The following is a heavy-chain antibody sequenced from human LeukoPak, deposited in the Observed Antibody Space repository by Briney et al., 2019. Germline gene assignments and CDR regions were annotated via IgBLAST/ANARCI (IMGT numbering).Heavy chain of an antibody. J-gene: IGHJ4*02. D-gene: IGHD2-2*01. CDR2: IFHSGST. Sequence: PSETLSLTCTVSGGSISSSTYYWGWIRQPPGKGLEWIGSIFHSGSTYYNPSLKSRITISVDTSKNQFSLKLSSVTAADTAVYYCASIPVVPRPFDYWGQGTLVTVSS. CDR3: ASIPVVPRPFDY. CDR1: GGSISSSTYY. V-gene: IGHV4-39*01.